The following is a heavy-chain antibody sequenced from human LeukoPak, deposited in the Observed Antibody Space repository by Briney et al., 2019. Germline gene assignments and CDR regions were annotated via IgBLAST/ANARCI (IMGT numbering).Heavy chain of an antibody. V-gene: IGHV1-69*01. CDR3: ARDSPYSGSSY. CDR2: IIPIFGTA. Sequence: GSSVKVSCKASGGTFSSYAISWVRQAPGQGLEWMGGIIPIFGTANYAQKFQGRVTITADESTSTAYKELSSLRSEDTAVYYCARDSPYSGSSYWGQGTLVTVSS. CDR1: GGTFSSYA. D-gene: IGHD1-26*01. J-gene: IGHJ4*02.